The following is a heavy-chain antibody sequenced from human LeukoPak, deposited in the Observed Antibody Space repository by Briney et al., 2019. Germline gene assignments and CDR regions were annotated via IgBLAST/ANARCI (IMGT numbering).Heavy chain of an antibody. D-gene: IGHD3-22*01. CDR1: GYTFTSYD. J-gene: IGHJ3*02. CDR2: MSPNSGNT. V-gene: IGHV1-8*01. Sequence: ASVKVSCKASGYTFTSYDINWVRQATGQGLEWMGWMSPNSGNTGYAQKFQGRVTMTRNAPISTAYMELSSLRSEDTAVYYCARGDRSFDAFDIWGQGTMVTVSS. CDR3: ARGDRSFDAFDI.